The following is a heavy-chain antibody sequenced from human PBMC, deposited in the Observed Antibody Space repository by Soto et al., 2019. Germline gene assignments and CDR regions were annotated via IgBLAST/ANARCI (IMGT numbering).Heavy chain of an antibody. D-gene: IGHD3-22*01. J-gene: IGHJ4*02. V-gene: IGHV3-30*18. Sequence: SLRLSCAASGFTFSSYGMHWVRQAPGKGLEWVAVISYDGSNKYYADSVKGRFTISRDNSKDTLYLQMNSLRAEDTAVYYCAKVGEDYYDSSGGLYYFDYWGQGTLVTVSS. CDR1: GFTFSSYG. CDR2: ISYDGSNK. CDR3: AKVGEDYYDSSGGLYYFDY.